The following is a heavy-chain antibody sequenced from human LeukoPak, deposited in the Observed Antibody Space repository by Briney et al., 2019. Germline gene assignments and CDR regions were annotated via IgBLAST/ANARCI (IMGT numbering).Heavy chain of an antibody. CDR1: GFALSSHW. CDR2: VNRDGSET. Sequence: PGGSLRLSCAASGFALSSHWMTWVRQVPGRGPEWVANVNRDGSETYYLDSVKGRFTISKDNAKNSLYLQMNSLRAENTALYHCARNNGMDVWGQGTTVIV. CDR3: ARNNGMDV. V-gene: IGHV3-7*03. J-gene: IGHJ6*02.